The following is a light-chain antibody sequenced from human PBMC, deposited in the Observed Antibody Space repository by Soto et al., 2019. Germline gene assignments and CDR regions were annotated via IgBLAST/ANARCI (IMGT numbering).Light chain of an antibody. CDR1: QSISSW. CDR2: DAS. Sequence: DIHMTQSPSTLSASVGDRVTITCRASQSISSWLAWYQQKPGKAPKVLIYDASSLESGVPSRFSGSGSGTEFTLTITSLQPDDFATYYCQQYNSYWTFGQGTKVDIK. CDR3: QQYNSYWT. V-gene: IGKV1-5*01. J-gene: IGKJ1*01.